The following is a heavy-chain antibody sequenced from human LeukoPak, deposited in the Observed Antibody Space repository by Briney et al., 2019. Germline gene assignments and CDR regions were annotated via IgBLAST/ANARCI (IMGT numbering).Heavy chain of an antibody. CDR3: AKDIGKGGPGGYYYGMDV. CDR2: IKQDGSEK. D-gene: IGHD1-26*01. Sequence: PGGSLRLSCAASGFTFSSYWMSWVRQAPGKGLEWVANIKQDGSEKYYVDSVKGRFTISRDNAKNSLYLQMNSLRAEDTALYYCAKDIGKGGPGGYYYGMDVWGQGTTVTVSS. V-gene: IGHV3-7*03. J-gene: IGHJ6*02. CDR1: GFTFSSYW.